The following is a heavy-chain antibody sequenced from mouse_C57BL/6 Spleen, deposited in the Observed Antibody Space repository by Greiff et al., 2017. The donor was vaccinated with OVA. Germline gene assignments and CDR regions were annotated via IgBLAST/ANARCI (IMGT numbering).Heavy chain of an antibody. J-gene: IGHJ4*01. V-gene: IGHV1-69*01. Sequence: VQLQQPGAELVMPGASVKLSCKASGYTFTSYWMPWVKQRPGQGLEWIGEIDPSDSYTNYNQKFKGKSTLTVDKSSSTAYMQLSSLTSEDSAVYYCARRGTTVVARAMDYWGQGTSVTVSS. CDR2: IDPSDSYT. CDR3: ARRGTTVVARAMDY. D-gene: IGHD1-1*01. CDR1: GYTFTSYW.